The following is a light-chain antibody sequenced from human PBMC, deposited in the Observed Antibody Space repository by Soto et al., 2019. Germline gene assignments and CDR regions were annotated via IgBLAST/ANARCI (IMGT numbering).Light chain of an antibody. CDR3: QQYGSSPPLS. Sequence: EIVMTRSPGTLSVSPGERATLSCRASQSVSSNLAWYQQKPGQAPRLLIYAASNRATGIPDRFSGSGSGTDFTLTIRRLEPEDFAVYYCQQYGSSPPLSFGGGTTGDIK. CDR1: QSVSSN. CDR2: AAS. V-gene: IGKV3-20*01. J-gene: IGKJ4*01.